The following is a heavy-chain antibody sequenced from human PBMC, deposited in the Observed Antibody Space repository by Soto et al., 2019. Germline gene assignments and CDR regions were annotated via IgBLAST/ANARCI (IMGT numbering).Heavy chain of an antibody. Sequence: SETLALTCAISGDSVSINSAAWNWIRQSPSRGLELLGRTYYRSKWYNYYAVSVKSRITTNPDISKYQFFRQLNSVTPEATAVYYCARETNPLPVVTANPVVDYWGQGTLVTLSS. CDR3: ARETNPLPVVTANPVVDY. V-gene: IGHV6-1*01. J-gene: IGHJ4*02. CDR1: GDSVSINSAA. D-gene: IGHD2-21*02. CDR2: TYYRSKWYN.